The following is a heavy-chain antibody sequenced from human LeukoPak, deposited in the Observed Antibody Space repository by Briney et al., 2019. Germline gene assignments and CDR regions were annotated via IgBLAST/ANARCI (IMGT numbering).Heavy chain of an antibody. D-gene: IGHD3-10*01. Sequence: PGGSLRLSCAASGFTFSSYAMSWVRQAPGKGLEWVSAISGSGGSTYYADSVKGRFTISRANSKNTLYLQMSSLRAEDTAVYYCANGIWCGEFPDYWGQGTLVTVSS. V-gene: IGHV3-23*01. CDR2: ISGSGGST. J-gene: IGHJ4*02. CDR1: GFTFSSYA. CDR3: ANGIWCGEFPDY.